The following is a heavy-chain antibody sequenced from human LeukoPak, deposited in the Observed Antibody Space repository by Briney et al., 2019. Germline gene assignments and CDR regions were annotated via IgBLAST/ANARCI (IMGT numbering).Heavy chain of an antibody. CDR3: ARVSDYVDFDY. V-gene: IGHV4-59*01. J-gene: IGHJ4*02. Sequence: SETLSLTCTVSGGSISSYYWSWIRQPPGKGLEWIGYIYYSGSTNYNPSLKSRVTISVDTSKNQFSLKLSSVTAADTAVYYCARVSDYVDFDYWGQGTLVTVSS. CDR2: IYYSGST. CDR1: GGSISSYY. D-gene: IGHD4-17*01.